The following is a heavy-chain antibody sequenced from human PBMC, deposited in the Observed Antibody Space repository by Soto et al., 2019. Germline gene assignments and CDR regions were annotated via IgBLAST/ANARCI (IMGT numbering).Heavy chain of an antibody. CDR2: IYWDDDK. D-gene: IGHD6-19*01. CDR1: GFSLSSTRMA. CDR3: AHIVVAGLGYYFDY. V-gene: IGHV2-5*02. J-gene: IGHJ4*02. Sequence: QITLKESGPTLVKPTQTLTLTCTFSGFSLSSTRMAVGWIRQPPGKALEWLALIYWDDDKRYSPFLKSRLTITKDTPKTHVVLTMSTRDPVETARYYCAHIVVAGLGYYFDYWGQGTLVTVSS.